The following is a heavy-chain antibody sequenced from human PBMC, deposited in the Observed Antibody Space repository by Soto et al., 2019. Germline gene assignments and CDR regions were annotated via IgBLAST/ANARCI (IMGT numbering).Heavy chain of an antibody. J-gene: IGHJ6*02. V-gene: IGHV1-69*01. CDR2: IIPIFGTT. CDR1: GGTFNSYA. Sequence: QGQLVQSGAEVKKPGSSVKGSCKASGGTFNSYAISWVRQAPGQGLEWMGWIIPIFGTTNYAQKFQGRVTLAAEESTSTAYLELSSLRSEDTAVYYCALGATIDYFYGRDVWGQGSTVNVSS. D-gene: IGHD1-26*01. CDR3: ALGATIDYFYGRDV.